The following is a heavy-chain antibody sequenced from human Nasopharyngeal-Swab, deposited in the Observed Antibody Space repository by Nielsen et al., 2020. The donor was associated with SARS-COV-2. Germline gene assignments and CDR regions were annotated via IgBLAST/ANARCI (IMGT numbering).Heavy chain of an antibody. J-gene: IGHJ4*02. CDR3: ATWIVGHFDH. D-gene: IGHD2-15*01. CDR2: INEDGSIR. Sequence: GESLKISCAGSGYTFSSYWMHWVRQVPGKGLVWVSRINEDGSIRDYADSVKGRFTVSRDNSKNTAYLQMDSLRAEDTALYYCATWIVGHFDHWGQGAQVIVSS. CDR1: GYTFSSYW. V-gene: IGHV3-74*01.